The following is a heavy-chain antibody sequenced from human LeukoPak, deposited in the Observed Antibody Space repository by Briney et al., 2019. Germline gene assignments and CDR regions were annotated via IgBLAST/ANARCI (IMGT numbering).Heavy chain of an antibody. J-gene: IGHJ4*02. D-gene: IGHD5-12*01. Sequence: GGSLRLSCAASGFTFSSYSMTWVRQAPGRGLEWVSSISSSSSYIYYADSVKGRFTISRDNAKNSLYLQMNSLRAEDTAVYYCARDHDGYNSWGQGTLVTVSS. V-gene: IGHV3-21*01. CDR2: ISSSSSYI. CDR3: ARDHDGYNS. CDR1: GFTFSSYS.